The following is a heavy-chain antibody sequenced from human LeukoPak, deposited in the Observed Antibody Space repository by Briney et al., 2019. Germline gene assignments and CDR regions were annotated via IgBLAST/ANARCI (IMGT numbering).Heavy chain of an antibody. D-gene: IGHD3-10*01. CDR3: ARELWFANTPGSWLDP. CDR1: GDSISSGAYS. CDR2: IFHTGST. Sequence: SETLSLTCVVSGDSISSGAYSWSWIRQPPGKGLEWIGYIFHTGSTFYNPSLKSRLTISVDNSKNQFSLRLSSVTAADTAVYYCARELWFANTPGSWLDPWGQGTLVTVSS. V-gene: IGHV4-30-2*01. J-gene: IGHJ5*02.